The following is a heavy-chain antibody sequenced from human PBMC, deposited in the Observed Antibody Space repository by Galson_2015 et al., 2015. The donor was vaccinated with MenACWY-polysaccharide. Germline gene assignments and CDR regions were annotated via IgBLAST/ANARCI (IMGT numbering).Heavy chain of an antibody. CDR2: IYYGGIT. Sequence: SETLSLTCTVSGGSVSSGGYYWSWIRQPPGKGLEWIGYIYYGGITRYNPSLKSRVTMSVDTSKNQFSLKVTSVTAADTAVYYRARVFGVGSQNYGLDVWGHGTTITVSS. D-gene: IGHD3-3*01. J-gene: IGHJ6*02. V-gene: IGHV4-61*08. CDR1: GGSVSSGGYY. CDR3: ARVFGVGSQNYGLDV.